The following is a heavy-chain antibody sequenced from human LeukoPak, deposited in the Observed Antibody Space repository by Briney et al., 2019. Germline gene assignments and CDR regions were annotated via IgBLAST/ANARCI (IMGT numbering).Heavy chain of an antibody. J-gene: IGHJ3*02. CDR1: GGSISSYY. V-gene: IGHV4-59*06. Sequence: PSETLSLTCTVSGGSISSYYWSWIRQPAGKGLEWIGYIYHSGSTYYNPSLKSRVTISVDRSKNQFSLKLSSVTAADTAVYYCAREIDEGAAADYPDAFDIWGQGTMVTVSS. D-gene: IGHD6-13*01. CDR2: IYHSGST. CDR3: AREIDEGAAADYPDAFDI.